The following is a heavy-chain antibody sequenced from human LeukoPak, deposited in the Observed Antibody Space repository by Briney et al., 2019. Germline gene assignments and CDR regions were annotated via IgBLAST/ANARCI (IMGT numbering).Heavy chain of an antibody. Sequence: ASVKVSCKASGYTFTSYGISWVRQAPGQGLEWMGWISAYNGNTNYAQKLQGRVTMTTDTSTSTAYMELRSLRSDDTAVYYCARAPLSFGVVIHYGMDVWGQGTTVTVSS. J-gene: IGHJ6*02. CDR3: ARAPLSFGVVIHYGMDV. V-gene: IGHV1-18*01. D-gene: IGHD3-3*01. CDR2: ISAYNGNT. CDR1: GYTFTSYG.